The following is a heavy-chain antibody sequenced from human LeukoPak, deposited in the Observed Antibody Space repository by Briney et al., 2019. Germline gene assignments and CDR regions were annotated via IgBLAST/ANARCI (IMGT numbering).Heavy chain of an antibody. CDR1: GGSISSYY. D-gene: IGHD6-6*01. V-gene: IGHV4-4*07. J-gene: IGHJ6*02. Sequence: PSETLSLTCTVSGGSISSYYWSWIRQPAGKGLEWIGRIYTSGSTNYNPSLKSRVTMSVDTSKNQFSLKLSSATAADTAVYYCARDLGYSSSPDYYYYGMDVWGQGTTVTVSS. CDR3: ARDLGYSSSPDYYYYGMDV. CDR2: IYTSGST.